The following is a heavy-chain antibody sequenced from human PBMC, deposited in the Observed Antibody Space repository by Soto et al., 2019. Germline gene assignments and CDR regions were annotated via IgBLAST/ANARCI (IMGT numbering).Heavy chain of an antibody. D-gene: IGHD1-1*01. CDR2: IYTGGST. Sequence: GWSLRLSCASSVFTVISNFMTWVRQAPGKGLEWVSVIYTGGSTYYTDSVKGRFTISRDNFKNTVYLHMNSLRAEDTALYYCARGGPTYWFDPWGQGTLVTVSS. CDR3: ARGGPTYWFDP. J-gene: IGHJ5*02. CDR1: VFTVISNF. V-gene: IGHV3-53*01.